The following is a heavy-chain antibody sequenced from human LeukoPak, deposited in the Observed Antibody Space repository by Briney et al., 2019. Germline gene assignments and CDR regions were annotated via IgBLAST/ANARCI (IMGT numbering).Heavy chain of an antibody. J-gene: IGHJ5*02. CDR2: INHSGST. CDR3: ARSPGRGPRGKTGGTNWFDP. CDR1: GGSFSGYY. Sequence: PSETLSLTCAVYGGSFSGYYWSWIRQPPGKGLEWIGEINHSGSTNYNPSLKSRVTISVDTSKDQFSLKLSSVTAADTAVYYCARSPGRGPRGKTGGTNWFDPWGQGTLVTVSS. V-gene: IGHV4-34*01. D-gene: IGHD1-1*01.